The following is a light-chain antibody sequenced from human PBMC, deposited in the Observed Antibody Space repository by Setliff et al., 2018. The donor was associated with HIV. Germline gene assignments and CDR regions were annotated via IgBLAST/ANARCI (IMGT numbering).Light chain of an antibody. CDR3: SSYTSTSTVV. Sequence: QSALTQPASVSGSPGQSITISCAGSSSDIGGHNFVSWYQQDPGKAPKLMIYGVNNRPSGVSNRFSGSKSGNTASLTISGLQAEDEADYYCSSYTSTSTVVFGGGTQLTVL. CDR1: SSDIGGHNF. CDR2: GVN. J-gene: IGLJ2*01. V-gene: IGLV2-14*01.